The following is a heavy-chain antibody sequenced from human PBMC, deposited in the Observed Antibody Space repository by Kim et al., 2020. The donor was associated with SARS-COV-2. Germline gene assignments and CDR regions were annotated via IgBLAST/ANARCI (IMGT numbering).Heavy chain of an antibody. CDR3: ARGEGLNFVRYYGIDC. J-gene: IGHJ6*01. CDR2: MNANNGNT. V-gene: IGHV1-18*01. D-gene: IGHD6-6*01. CDR1: GYTFSSYD. Sequence: ASVKVSCKASGYTFSSYDINWVRQAPGQGLEWMGWMNANNGNTGYAQKLQGRVTMTRDTSTSTAYMELRSLRSDDTAVYYCARGEGLNFVRYYGIDCWGQ.